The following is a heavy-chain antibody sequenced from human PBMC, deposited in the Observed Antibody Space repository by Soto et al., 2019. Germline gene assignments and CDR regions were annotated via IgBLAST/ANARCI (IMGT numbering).Heavy chain of an antibody. J-gene: IGHJ6*02. V-gene: IGHV1-18*01. CDR3: ARPRGGPAAPGSGMDV. Sequence: QVHLVQSGTEVRKPGASVRVSCQASGYDFHNYGVSWMRQAPRQGLEWMGWISVHNGNTIYAQKYQNRVILTTDTSTDTAYMDLRSLTSDDTAVYFCARPRGGPAAPGSGMDVWGQGTTVIVSS. CDR2: ISVHNGNT. CDR1: GYDFHNYG. D-gene: IGHD2-2*01.